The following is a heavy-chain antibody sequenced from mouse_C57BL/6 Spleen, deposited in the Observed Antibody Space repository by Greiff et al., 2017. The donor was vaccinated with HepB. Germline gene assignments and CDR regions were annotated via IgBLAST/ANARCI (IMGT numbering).Heavy chain of an antibody. J-gene: IGHJ2*01. CDR1: GYTFTSYG. CDR2: IYPRSGNT. CDR3: ARAYGSSYSYYFDY. D-gene: IGHD1-1*01. V-gene: IGHV1-81*01. Sequence: VKLQESGAELARPGASVKLSCKASGYTFTSYGISWVKQRTGQGLEWIGEIYPRSGNTYYNEKFKGKATLTADKSSSTAYMELRSLTSEDSAVYFCARAYGSSYSYYFDYWGQGTTLTVSS.